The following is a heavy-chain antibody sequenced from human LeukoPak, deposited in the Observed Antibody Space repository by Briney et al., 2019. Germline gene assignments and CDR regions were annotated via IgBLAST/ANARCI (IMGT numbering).Heavy chain of an antibody. J-gene: IGHJ4*02. Sequence: SETLSLTCTVSGGSISSYYWSWIRQPPGKGLEWVGRIYNSGNTWYNPSLQSRVSMSIDTSKNQFSLSLASVTAADAAVYYCARDIGNYYGSVYHYYFDFWGQGSVVSVSS. CDR2: IYNSGNT. CDR3: ARDIGNYYGSVYHYYFDF. CDR1: GGSISSYY. V-gene: IGHV4-4*07. D-gene: IGHD3-10*01.